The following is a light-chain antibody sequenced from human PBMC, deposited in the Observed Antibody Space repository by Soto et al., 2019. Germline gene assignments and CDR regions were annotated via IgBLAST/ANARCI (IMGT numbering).Light chain of an antibody. CDR3: QQHNNWPPIT. J-gene: IGKJ5*01. CDR2: GAS. Sequence: EIVMPQSPATLSLSPGQRATLSCRAIQSVSNNYLAWYQQKPGQAPRLLIYGASNRATGIPARFSGSGSGTEFTLTISSLQSEDFAVYYCQQHNNWPPITFGQRTRLEIK. V-gene: IGKV3-15*01. CDR1: QSVSNN.